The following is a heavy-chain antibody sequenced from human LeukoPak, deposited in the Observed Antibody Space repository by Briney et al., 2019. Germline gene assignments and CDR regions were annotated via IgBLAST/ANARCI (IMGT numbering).Heavy chain of an antibody. CDR2: ISDSGTTI. V-gene: IGHV3-11*04. CDR1: GFTFSDYY. J-gene: IGHJ6*03. Sequence: GGSLRLSCAASGFTFSDYYMSWVRQAPGKGLEWVSYISDSGTTIYYADSVKGRFTGSRDNAKNSLFLQMNSLRAEDTAVYYCARDRRYNHYYYMDVWGKGTTVTVSS. CDR3: ARDRRYNHYYYMDV.